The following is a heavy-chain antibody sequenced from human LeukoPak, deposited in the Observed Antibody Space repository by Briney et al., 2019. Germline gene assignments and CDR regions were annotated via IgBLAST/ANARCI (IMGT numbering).Heavy chain of an antibody. J-gene: IGHJ6*03. D-gene: IGHD6-6*01. CDR2: IIPVFGTV. CDR1: GGTFSTYG. CDR3: ARDGPYSSSSSYYYSYMDV. V-gene: IGHV1-69*05. Sequence: ASVKVSCKPSGGTFSTYGVTWVRQAPGQGLEWMGRIIPVFGTVSYAEKFQGRVTITTDDSSSSAYMELRSLRSEDTAVYYCARDGPYSSSSSYYYSYMDVWGKGTTVTVSS.